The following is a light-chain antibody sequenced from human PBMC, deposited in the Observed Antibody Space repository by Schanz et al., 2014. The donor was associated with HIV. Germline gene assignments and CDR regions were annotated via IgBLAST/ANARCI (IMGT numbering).Light chain of an antibody. J-gene: IGLJ2*01. CDR2: EVT. CDR1: SSDVGGYNY. CDR3: SSYAGSNVI. V-gene: IGLV2-8*01. Sequence: QSVLTQPPSASGSPGQSVTISCTGTSSDVGGYNYVSWYQLRPGKAPQLMIYEVTKRPSGVPDRFSGSKSGNTASLTVSGLQAEDEADYYCSSYAGSNVIFGGGTKITVL.